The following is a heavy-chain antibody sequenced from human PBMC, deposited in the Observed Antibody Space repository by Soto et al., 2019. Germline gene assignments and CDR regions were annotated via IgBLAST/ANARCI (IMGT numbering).Heavy chain of an antibody. V-gene: IGHV3-23*01. CDR2: ISGSGGST. Sequence: EVQLLESGGGLVQPGGCLRLSCAASGYTFSSYAMSWVRQAPGKGLEWVSAISGSGGSTYYADSVKGRFTISRDNSKNTLYLQMNSLRAEDTAVYYCAKDWEAVVVAATVAWGPGTLVTVSS. D-gene: IGHD2-15*01. CDR3: AKDWEAVVVAATVA. CDR1: GYTFSSYA. J-gene: IGHJ4*02.